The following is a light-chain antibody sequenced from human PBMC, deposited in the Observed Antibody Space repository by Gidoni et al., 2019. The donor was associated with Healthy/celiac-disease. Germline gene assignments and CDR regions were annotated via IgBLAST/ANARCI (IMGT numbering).Light chain of an antibody. CDR2: AAS. J-gene: IGKJ3*01. Sequence: DILMTQSPSSLSASVGDRVTITCRASPSISSYLNWYQQKPGKDTKLMIYAASSLQSGVPSRFSGSGSGTDSTLTISSLQPEDFATYYCQQSYRTPSTFGPGTKVEIK. CDR1: PSISSY. CDR3: QQSYRTPST. V-gene: IGKV1-39*01.